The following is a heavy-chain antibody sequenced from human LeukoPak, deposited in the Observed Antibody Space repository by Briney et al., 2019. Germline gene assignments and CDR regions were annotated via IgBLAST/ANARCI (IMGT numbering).Heavy chain of an antibody. CDR2: ISGSGSNT. D-gene: IGHD1-26*01. CDR3: AKAGSIRFDY. CDR1: GFTFSSSA. Sequence: GGSLRLSCAASGFTFSSSAMSWVRQAPWKGLEWVSGISGSGSNTYYADSVKGRFTISRDNSKNTLYLQINSLGAEDTAVYYCAKAGSIRFDYWGQGTLVTVSS. V-gene: IGHV3-23*01. J-gene: IGHJ4*02.